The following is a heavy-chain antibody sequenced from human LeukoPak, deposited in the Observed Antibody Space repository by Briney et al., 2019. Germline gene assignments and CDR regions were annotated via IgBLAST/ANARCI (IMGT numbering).Heavy chain of an antibody. CDR3: ARGYDSSGYPEAFDI. CDR2: INHSGST. Sequence: SETLSLTCAVYGGSFSGYYWSWIRQPPGKGLEWIGEINHSGSTNYNPSLKSRVTISVDTSKNQFSLKLSSVTAADTAVYYCARGYDSSGYPEAFDIWGQGTMVTVSS. D-gene: IGHD3-22*01. CDR1: GGSFSGYY. J-gene: IGHJ3*02. V-gene: IGHV4-34*01.